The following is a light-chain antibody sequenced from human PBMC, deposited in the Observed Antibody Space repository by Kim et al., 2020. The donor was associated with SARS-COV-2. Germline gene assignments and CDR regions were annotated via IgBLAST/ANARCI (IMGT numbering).Light chain of an antibody. CDR1: QGISGY. CDR2: EAF. J-gene: IGKJ5*01. CDR3: QQRSSWPIT. Sequence: PGERATLSCRASQGISGYLAWYQQKPGQPPRLLIYEAFIRAPGIPARFSGSGSGTDFTLTISSLEPEDFAVYHCQQRSSWPITFGQGTRLEIK. V-gene: IGKV3-11*01.